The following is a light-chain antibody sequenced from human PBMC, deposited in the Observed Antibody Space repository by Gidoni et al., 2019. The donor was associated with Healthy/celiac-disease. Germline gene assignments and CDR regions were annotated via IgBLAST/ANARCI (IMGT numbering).Light chain of an antibody. J-gene: IGLJ2*01. CDR1: SSDVGGYNY. V-gene: IGLV2-14*01. CDR2: DVS. Sequence: QSALTQPDSVSGSPEQSITISCTGTSSDVGGYNYVSWYQQHPGKAPKLMIYDVSKRPPGVSTRFSGSKSGNTASLTISGLQAEDEADYYCSSYTSSSTLVFGGGTNLTVL. CDR3: SSYTSSSTLV.